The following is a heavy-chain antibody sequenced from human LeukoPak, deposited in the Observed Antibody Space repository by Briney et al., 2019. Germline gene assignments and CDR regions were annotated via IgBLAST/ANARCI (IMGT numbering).Heavy chain of an antibody. Sequence: TGGSLRLSRAASGFTFSSYAMHWVRQAPGKGLEWVAVISYDGSNKYYADSVKGRFTISRDNSKNTLYLQMNSLRAEDTAVYYCARALYDSSGYCLDYWGQGTLVTVSS. CDR3: ARALYDSSGYCLDY. CDR2: ISYDGSNK. J-gene: IGHJ4*02. V-gene: IGHV3-30*04. CDR1: GFTFSSYA. D-gene: IGHD3-22*01.